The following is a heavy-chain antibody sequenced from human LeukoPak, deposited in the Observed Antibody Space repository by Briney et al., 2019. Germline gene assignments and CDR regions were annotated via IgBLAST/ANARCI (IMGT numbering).Heavy chain of an antibody. J-gene: IGHJ4*02. Sequence: GGSLRLSCAASGFTFSSYAMHWVRQAPGKGLEYVSAISSNGGSTYYANSVKGRFTISRDNSKNTLYLQMGSRRADDMAVYYCARARYFDWIYFDYWGQGTLVTVSS. CDR2: ISSNGGST. D-gene: IGHD3-9*01. V-gene: IGHV3-64*01. CDR3: ARARYFDWIYFDY. CDR1: GFTFSSYA.